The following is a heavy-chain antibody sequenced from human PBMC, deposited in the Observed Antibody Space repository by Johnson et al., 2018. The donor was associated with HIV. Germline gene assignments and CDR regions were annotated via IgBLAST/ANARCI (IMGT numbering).Heavy chain of an antibody. Sequence: QVQLVESGGGVVQPGRSLRLSCAASGFTFSNYAMHWVRQAPGKGLAWVSFIRVAGSHKYYAGSEEGRFTISSENAKNSLYLQMNSVRAGDTAVYYCARGSGSYGDAFDIWGQGTMVTVSS. V-gene: IGHV3-33*08. D-gene: IGHD1-26*01. CDR3: ARGSGSYGDAFDI. J-gene: IGHJ3*02. CDR2: IRVAGSHK. CDR1: GFTFSNYA.